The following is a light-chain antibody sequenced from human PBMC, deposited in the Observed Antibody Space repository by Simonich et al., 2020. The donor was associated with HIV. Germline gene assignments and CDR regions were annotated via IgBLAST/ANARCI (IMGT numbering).Light chain of an antibody. J-gene: IGKJ4*01. CDR3: QQYNNWLRT. CDR1: QRVSSN. Sequence: EIVMTQSPATLSVSPGERATPSCRASQRVSSNLAWYQPKPGQAPRLLIYGASTRATGIPARFSGSGSGTEFTLTISSMQSEDFAVYYCQQYNNWLRTFGGGTKVEIK. V-gene: IGKV3-15*01. CDR2: GAS.